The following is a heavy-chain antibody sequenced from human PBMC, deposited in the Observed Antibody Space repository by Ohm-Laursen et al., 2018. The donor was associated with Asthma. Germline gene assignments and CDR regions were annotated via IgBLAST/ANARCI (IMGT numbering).Heavy chain of an antibody. D-gene: IGHD2-8*02. V-gene: IGHV3-74*01. J-gene: IGHJ4*02. Sequence: SLRLSCAATGFTFSDYFMHWVRQRPGGGLVWISHLFPDGRRTNYADSVKGRFTISRDNSKNTLYLQMNSLRAEDTAVYYCAKDRMIDIVLVVYASHFDYWGQGTLVTVSS. CDR1: GFTFSDYF. CDR2: LFPDGRRT. CDR3: AKDRMIDIVLVVYASHFDY.